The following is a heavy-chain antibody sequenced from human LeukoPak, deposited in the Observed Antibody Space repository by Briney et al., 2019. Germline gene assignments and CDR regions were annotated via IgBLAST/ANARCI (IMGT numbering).Heavy chain of an antibody. CDR2: INPSGGST. J-gene: IGHJ6*02. V-gene: IGHV1-46*01. CDR3: ARGGVVPAAPTWGMDV. D-gene: IGHD2-2*01. CDR1: GYTFTSYY. Sequence: ASVKVSCKASGYTFTSYYMHWVRQAPGQGLEWMGIINPSGGSTSYAQKFQGRVTMTRDTSTSTVYMELSRLRSDDTAVYYCARGGVVPAAPTWGMDVWGQGTTVTVSS.